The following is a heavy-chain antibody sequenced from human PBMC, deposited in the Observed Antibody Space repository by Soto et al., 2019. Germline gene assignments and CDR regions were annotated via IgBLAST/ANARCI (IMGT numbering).Heavy chain of an antibody. Sequence: PGGSLTLSCAASGFTFSSYAMSWVRQAPGKGLEWVSAISGSGGSTYYADSVKGRFTISRDNSKNTLYLQMNSLRAEDTAVYYCAIDIQLWSPFDYWGQGTLVTVSS. CDR2: ISGSGGST. D-gene: IGHD5-18*01. V-gene: IGHV3-23*01. J-gene: IGHJ4*02. CDR1: GFTFSSYA. CDR3: AIDIQLWSPFDY.